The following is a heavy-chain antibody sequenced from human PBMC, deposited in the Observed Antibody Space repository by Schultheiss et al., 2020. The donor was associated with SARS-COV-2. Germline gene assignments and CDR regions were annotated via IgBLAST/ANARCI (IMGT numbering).Heavy chain of an antibody. CDR2: ISAYNGNT. CDR3: ARDGIVTPPGYYGMDV. Sequence: ASVKVSCKASGYTFTSYGISWVRQAPGQGLEWMGWISAYNGNTNYAQKLQGRVTMTTDTSTSTAYMELSRLRSDDTAVYYCARDGIVTPPGYYGMDVWGQGTTVTVSS. D-gene: IGHD1-1*01. CDR1: GYTFTSYG. J-gene: IGHJ6*02. V-gene: IGHV1-18*01.